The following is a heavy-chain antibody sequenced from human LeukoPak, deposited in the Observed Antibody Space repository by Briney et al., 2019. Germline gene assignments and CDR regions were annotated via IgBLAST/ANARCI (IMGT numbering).Heavy chain of an antibody. D-gene: IGHD3-10*01. J-gene: IGHJ4*02. CDR2: IRYDGSNK. CDR1: GFTFSSYG. CDR3: ARDRFYGSGSYAHSDY. Sequence: GGSLRLSCAASGFTFSSYGMHWVRQAPGKGLEWVAFIRYDGSNKYYADSVKGRFTISRDNSKNTLYLQMNSLRAEDTAVYYCARDRFYGSGSYAHSDYWGQGTLVTVSS. V-gene: IGHV3-30*02.